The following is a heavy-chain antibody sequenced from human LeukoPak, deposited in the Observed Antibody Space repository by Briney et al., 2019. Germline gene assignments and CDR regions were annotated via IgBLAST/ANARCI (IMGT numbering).Heavy chain of an antibody. CDR1: GGSISSYY. V-gene: IGHV4-59*01. Sequence: PSETLSLTCTVSGGSISSYYWSWIRQPPGKGLEWIGYIYYSESTNYNPSLKSRVTISVDTSKNQFSLKLSSVTAADTAVYYCAREANYYDSSGYSSRFDYWGQGTLVTVSS. J-gene: IGHJ4*02. CDR2: IYYSEST. CDR3: AREANYYDSSGYSSRFDY. D-gene: IGHD3-22*01.